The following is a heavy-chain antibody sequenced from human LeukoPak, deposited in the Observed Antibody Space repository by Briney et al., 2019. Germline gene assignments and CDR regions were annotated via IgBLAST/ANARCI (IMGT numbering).Heavy chain of an antibody. CDR2: INAGNGNT. Sequence: GASVKVSCKASGYTFTSYAMHWVRQAPGQRLEWMGWINAGNGNTKYSQKFQGRVTITADESTSTAYMELSSLRSEDTAVYYCARDQYYDYVWGSYRPLYYFDYWGQGTLVTVSS. V-gene: IGHV1-3*01. J-gene: IGHJ4*02. CDR1: GYTFTSYA. CDR3: ARDQYYDYVWGSYRPLYYFDY. D-gene: IGHD3-16*02.